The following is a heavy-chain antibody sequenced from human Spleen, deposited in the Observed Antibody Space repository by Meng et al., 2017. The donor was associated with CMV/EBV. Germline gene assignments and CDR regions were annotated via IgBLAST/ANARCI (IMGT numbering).Heavy chain of an antibody. CDR1: GVTFSIAW. V-gene: IGHV3-15*01. J-gene: IGHJ6*02. D-gene: IGHD3-3*01. Sequence: GGSLSLSCAASGVTFSIAWMSWVRQAPGRGLEWVGRIRRKTDGGTTDYAAPVKGRFTISRDDSKNTLYLQMNSLKTDDTAVYYCTTERYDFWNFYYGMDVWGLGTTVTVSS. CDR2: IRRKTDGGTT. CDR3: TTERYDFWNFYYGMDV.